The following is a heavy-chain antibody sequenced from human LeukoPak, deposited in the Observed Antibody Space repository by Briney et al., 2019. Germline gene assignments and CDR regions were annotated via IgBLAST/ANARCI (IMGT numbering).Heavy chain of an antibody. V-gene: IGHV3-21*01. CDR1: GFTFSSYS. CDR2: ISSSSYI. D-gene: IGHD2-2*01. CDR3: ARGHQLRWFDP. Sequence: GGSLRLSCAASGFTFSSYSMNWVRQAPGKGLEWVSSISSSSYIYYADSVKGRFTISRDNAKNSLYLQMNSLRAEDTAVYYCARGHQLRWFDPWGQGTLVTVSS. J-gene: IGHJ5*02.